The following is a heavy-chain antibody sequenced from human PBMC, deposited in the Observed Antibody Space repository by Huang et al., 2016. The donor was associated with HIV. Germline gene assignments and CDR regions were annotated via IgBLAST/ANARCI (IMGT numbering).Heavy chain of an antibody. CDR2: ISSDGSNI. J-gene: IGHJ4*02. D-gene: IGHD3-16*01. V-gene: IGHV3-21*06. CDR1: GFTFRTYT. CDR3: ARSRFYDVSNYPEF. Sequence: EVKLLESGGGLVKPGGSFSLSCAARGFTFRTYTMIWVRQAPGKGQEWVSSISSDGSNINDVDSWRGRFTISRDNARNLLYLQMTRLRVEDTALYYCARSRFYDVSNYPEFWGQGALVTVSS.